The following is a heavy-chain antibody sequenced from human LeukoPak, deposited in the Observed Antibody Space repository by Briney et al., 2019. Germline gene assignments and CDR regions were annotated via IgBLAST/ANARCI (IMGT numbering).Heavy chain of an antibody. J-gene: IGHJ4*02. CDR1: GFTFSSYE. Sequence: GGSLRLSCAASGFTFSSYEMNWVRQAPGKGLEWISYISTGGSTIYYAESVKGRFTISRDNVKNSLFLQMNSLTVEDTAVYYCARSKFGGGGLFDYWGPGTLVTVSS. V-gene: IGHV3-48*03. D-gene: IGHD2-15*01. CDR2: ISTGGSTI. CDR3: ARSKFGGGGLFDY.